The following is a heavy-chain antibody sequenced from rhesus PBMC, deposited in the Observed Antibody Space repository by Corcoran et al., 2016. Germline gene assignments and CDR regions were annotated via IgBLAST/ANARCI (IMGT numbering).Heavy chain of an antibody. CDR3: AMGNSGFDV. CDR1: VYSISSNY. Sequence: QVQLQESGPGLVQPSETLPITCAVSVYSISSNYWIWLRKPRGEAMDWIGYNYGSSGINYYNPAIKSRGTISTDTSKNQRSLKLSAVTAAYTAVYYCAMGNSGFDVWGPGVLVTVSS. V-gene: IGHV4-147*01. D-gene: IGHD1-44*01. J-gene: IGHJ5-1*01. CDR2: NYGSSGIN.